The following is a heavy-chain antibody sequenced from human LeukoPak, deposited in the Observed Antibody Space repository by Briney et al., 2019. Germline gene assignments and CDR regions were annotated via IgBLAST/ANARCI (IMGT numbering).Heavy chain of an antibody. CDR3: VRDGRGYCGSTSCRPFDY. D-gene: IGHD2-2*01. Sequence: GGSLRLSCAASGFTFSSYSMNWVRQAPGKGPESVSYISGSGTTKSYADSVKGRFTISRDNAKNLVFLQMNSLRVEDTAVYYCVRDGRGYCGSTSCRPFDYWGQGILVTVSS. CDR2: ISGSGTTK. J-gene: IGHJ4*02. V-gene: IGHV3-48*04. CDR1: GFTFSSYS.